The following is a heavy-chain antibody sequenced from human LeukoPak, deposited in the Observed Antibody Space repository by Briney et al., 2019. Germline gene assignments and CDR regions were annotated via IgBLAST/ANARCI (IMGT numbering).Heavy chain of an antibody. CDR2: ISSSGSTI. V-gene: IGHV3-11*01. CDR3: ARESEGGGYRSGGSCYFDY. CDR1: GFTFSDYY. D-gene: IGHD2-15*01. Sequence: GGSLRLSCAASGFTFSDYYMSWIRQAPGKGLEWVSYISSSGSTIYYADSVKGRFTISRDNAKNSLYLQMNSLRAEDTAVYYCARESEGGGYRSGGSCYFDYWGQGTLVTVSS. J-gene: IGHJ4*02.